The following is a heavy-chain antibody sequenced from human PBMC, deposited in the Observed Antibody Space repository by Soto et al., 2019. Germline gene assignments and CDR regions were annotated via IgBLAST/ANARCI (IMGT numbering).Heavy chain of an antibody. J-gene: IGHJ6*02. Sequence: RASVKVSCKASVDTFTGYYMHWVRQAPGQGLEWMGWINPNKGVTKFAQKFQGRVTMTRDTSISTAYMELSRLRSDDTAVYYCARAGVAATGSGEYAMDVWGQGTTVTVSS. CDR2: INPNKGVT. CDR1: VDTFTGYY. CDR3: ARAGVAATGSGEYAMDV. V-gene: IGHV1-2*02. D-gene: IGHD6-13*01.